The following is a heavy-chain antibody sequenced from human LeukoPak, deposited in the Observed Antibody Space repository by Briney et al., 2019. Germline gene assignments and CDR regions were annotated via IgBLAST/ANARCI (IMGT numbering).Heavy chain of an antibody. Sequence: GSLRLSCAASGFTVSSNYMSWVRQAPGKGLEWVSAISGSGGSTYYADSVKGRFTISRDNSKNTLYLQMNSLRAEDTAVYYCAKDLLLDVDTAMVTGKGDYWGQGTLVTVSS. J-gene: IGHJ4*02. CDR1: GFTVSSNY. D-gene: IGHD5-18*01. CDR3: AKDLLLDVDTAMVTGKGDY. V-gene: IGHV3-23*01. CDR2: ISGSGGST.